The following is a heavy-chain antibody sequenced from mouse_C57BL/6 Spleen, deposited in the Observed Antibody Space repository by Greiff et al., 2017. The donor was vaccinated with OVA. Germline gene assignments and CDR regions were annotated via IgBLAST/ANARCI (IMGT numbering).Heavy chain of an antibody. Sequence: EVKLMESGGVLVKPGGSLKLSCAASGFTFSSYAMSWVRQTPEKRLEWVATISDGGSYTYYPDNVKGRFTISRDNAKNNLYLQMSHLKSEDTAMYYCARERRYGSRRDYFVYWGQGATLTVSS. V-gene: IGHV5-4*01. CDR2: ISDGGSYT. J-gene: IGHJ2*01. CDR1: GFTFSSYA. CDR3: ARERRYGSRRDYFVY. D-gene: IGHD1-1*01.